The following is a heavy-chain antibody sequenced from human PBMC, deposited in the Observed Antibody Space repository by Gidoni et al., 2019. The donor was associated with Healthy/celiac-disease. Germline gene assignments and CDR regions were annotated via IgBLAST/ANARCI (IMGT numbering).Heavy chain of an antibody. V-gene: IGHV4-4*07. CDR3: AREREVTMVQGVIWWFDP. Sequence: QVQLQESRPGQEKPSETLALPCTVSGAPISSYYWSWIRQPAGKGLEWIGRIYTSGSTNYNPSLKSRVTMSVDTSKNQFSLKLSSVTAADAAVYYCAREREVTMVQGVIWWFDPWGQGTLVTVSS. CDR2: IYTSGST. CDR1: GAPISSYY. J-gene: IGHJ5*02. D-gene: IGHD3-10*01.